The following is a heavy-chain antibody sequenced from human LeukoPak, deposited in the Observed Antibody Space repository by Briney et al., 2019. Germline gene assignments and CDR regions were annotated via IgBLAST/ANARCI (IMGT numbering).Heavy chain of an antibody. CDR3: ARDEGFFI. CDR1: GFTFDDYA. D-gene: IGHD3-3*01. V-gene: IGHV3-9*01. J-gene: IGHJ4*02. Sequence: PGGSLRLSCAASGFTFDDYAMHWVRQAPGKGLEWVSGISWNSGSIGYADSVKGRFTISRDNAKNSLYLQMKSLRAEDTAVYYCARDEGFFIWGQGTLVTVSS. CDR2: ISWNSGSI.